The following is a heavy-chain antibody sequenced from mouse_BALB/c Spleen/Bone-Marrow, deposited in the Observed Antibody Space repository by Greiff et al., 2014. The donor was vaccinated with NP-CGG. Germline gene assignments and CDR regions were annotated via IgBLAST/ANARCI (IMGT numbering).Heavy chain of an antibody. D-gene: IGHD1-1*01. Sequence: QVQLKESGAELVKPGASVKLSCKTSGYTFTSYWIRWVKQRPGQGLGWIGEIFPGTGTTYYNEKFKGKATLTIDTSSSTAYMQLSSLTSEDSAVYFCAREGSRLRGYFDVWGAGTTVTVSS. CDR2: IFPGTGTT. CDR1: GYTFTSYW. V-gene: IGHV1S132*01. J-gene: IGHJ1*01. CDR3: AREGSRLRGYFDV.